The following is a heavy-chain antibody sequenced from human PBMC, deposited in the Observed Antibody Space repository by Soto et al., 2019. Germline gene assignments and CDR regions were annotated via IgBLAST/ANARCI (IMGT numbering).Heavy chain of an antibody. Sequence: EVQLLESGGGSVQPGGSLRLSCAASGFTFSSHAMSWVRQAPGKGLEWVSGISGSGGSTYYADSVKGRFTISRDNSKNTLYLQMNSLRAEVTAVYYCAKDSITMVRGVVGRSDYWGQGTLVTVSS. J-gene: IGHJ4*02. V-gene: IGHV3-23*01. CDR3: AKDSITMVRGVVGRSDY. D-gene: IGHD3-10*01. CDR2: ISGSGGST. CDR1: GFTFSSHA.